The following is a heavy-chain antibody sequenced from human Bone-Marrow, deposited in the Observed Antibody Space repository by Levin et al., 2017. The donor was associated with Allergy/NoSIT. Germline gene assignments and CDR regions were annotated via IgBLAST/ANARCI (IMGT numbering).Heavy chain of an antibody. CDR3: ARDKYVDFGFMDV. Sequence: LTCAASGFTFSSYEMNWVRQAPGKGLEWVAYISITSGRIQYYADSVKGRFTISRDNAKNSLYLQMNGLRAEDTAVYYCARDKYVDFGFMDVWGQGTTVTVSS. D-gene: IGHD3-3*01. CDR1: GFTFSSYE. CDR2: ISITSGRIQ. V-gene: IGHV3-48*03. J-gene: IGHJ6*02.